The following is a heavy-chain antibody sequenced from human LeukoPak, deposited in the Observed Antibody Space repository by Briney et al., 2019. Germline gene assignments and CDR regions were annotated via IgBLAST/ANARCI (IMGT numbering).Heavy chain of an antibody. CDR2: IYYSGST. CDR1: GGSISSYY. J-gene: IGHJ5*02. V-gene: IGHV4-59*01. Sequence: PSETLSLTCTVSGGSISSYYWSWIRQPPGKRLEWIGYIYYSGSTNYNPSLKSRVTISVDTSKNQFSLKLSSVTAADTALYYCARVKVRTVTTSWTNWFDPWGQGTLVTVSS. CDR3: ARVKVRTVTTSWTNWFDP. D-gene: IGHD4-17*01.